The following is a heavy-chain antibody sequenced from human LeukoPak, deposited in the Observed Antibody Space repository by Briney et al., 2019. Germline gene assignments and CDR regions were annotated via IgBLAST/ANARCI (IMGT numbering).Heavy chain of an antibody. D-gene: IGHD6-13*01. V-gene: IGHV4-39*01. CDR1: GGSISSSSYY. CDR3: AARTIQQQLATRMNDY. CDR2: IYYSGST. J-gene: IGHJ4*02. Sequence: SETLSLTCTVSGGSISSSSYYWGWIRQPPGKGLEWIGSIYYSGSTYYNPSLKSRVTISVDTSKSQFSLKLSSVTAADTAVYYCAARTIQQQLATRMNDYWGQGTLVTVSS.